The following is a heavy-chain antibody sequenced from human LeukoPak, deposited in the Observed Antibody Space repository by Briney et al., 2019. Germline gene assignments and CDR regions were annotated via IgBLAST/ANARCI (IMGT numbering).Heavy chain of an antibody. CDR3: ARDLPYEEQQLTYFDY. J-gene: IGHJ4*02. Sequence: GGSLRLSCAASGFTFSSYSMNWVRQAPGKGLEWVSSISSSSSYIYYADSVKSRFTISRDNAKNSLYLQMNSLRAEDTAVYYCARDLPYEEQQLTYFDYWGQGTLVTVSS. V-gene: IGHV3-21*01. CDR2: ISSSSSYI. D-gene: IGHD6-13*01. CDR1: GFTFSSYS.